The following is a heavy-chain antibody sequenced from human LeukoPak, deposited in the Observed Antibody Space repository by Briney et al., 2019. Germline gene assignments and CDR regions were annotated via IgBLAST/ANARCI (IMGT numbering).Heavy chain of an antibody. V-gene: IGHV3-23*01. D-gene: IGHD6-19*01. Sequence: GRSLRLSCAASGFTFNNYAMSWVRQAPGKGLEWVSAISGSGGTTYYAESVKGRFTISRDNSRNTLYLQINSLRAEETAVYYCASKELVAGTDFDYWGQGTLVTVSS. CDR1: GFTFNNYA. CDR3: ASKELVAGTDFDY. J-gene: IGHJ4*02. CDR2: ISGSGGTT.